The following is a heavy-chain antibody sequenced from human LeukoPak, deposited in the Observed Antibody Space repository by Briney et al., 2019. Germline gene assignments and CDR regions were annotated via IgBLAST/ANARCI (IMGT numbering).Heavy chain of an antibody. V-gene: IGHV3-23*01. Sequence: PGGSLRLSCTASGFTFSSYAMSWVRQAPGKGLEWVSAISGSGGSTYYADSVKGRFTISRDNSKNTLYLQLNSLRAEDTAVYYCANIGIGDRHYYYYYYMDVWGKGTTVTVSS. CDR3: ANIGIGDRHYYYYYYMDV. J-gene: IGHJ6*03. CDR2: ISGSGGST. D-gene: IGHD1-14*01. CDR1: GFTFSSYA.